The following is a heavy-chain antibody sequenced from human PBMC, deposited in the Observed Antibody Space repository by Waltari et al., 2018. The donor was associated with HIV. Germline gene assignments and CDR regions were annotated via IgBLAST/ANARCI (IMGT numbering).Heavy chain of an antibody. Sequence: QLQLQESGPGLVKPSETLSLTCTVSGGSLSSSSSYWGWSRQPPGKGLEWIGSIYYSGSTYYNPSLKSRVTISVDTSKNQFSLKLSSVTAADTAVYYCARHHGGVVVINWYFDLWGRGTLVTVSS. J-gene: IGHJ2*01. CDR3: ARHHGGVVVINWYFDL. CDR1: GGSLSSSSSY. D-gene: IGHD3-22*01. V-gene: IGHV4-39*01. CDR2: IYYSGST.